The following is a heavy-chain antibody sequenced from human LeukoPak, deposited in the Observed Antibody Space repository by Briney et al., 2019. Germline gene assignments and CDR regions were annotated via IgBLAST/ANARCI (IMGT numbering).Heavy chain of an antibody. Sequence: GGSLRLSCAASGFTFSSYSMNWVRQAPGKGLEWVSSISSSSRFIYYADSVEGRFTISRDNAKNSLSLQMNSLRAEDTAVYYCTRDGGIPPAVRVTYYYYYMDVWGKGTSVTVSS. CDR2: ISSSSRFI. J-gene: IGHJ6*03. CDR1: GFTFSSYS. CDR3: TRDGGIPPAVRVTYYYYYMDV. D-gene: IGHD6-13*01. V-gene: IGHV3-21*01.